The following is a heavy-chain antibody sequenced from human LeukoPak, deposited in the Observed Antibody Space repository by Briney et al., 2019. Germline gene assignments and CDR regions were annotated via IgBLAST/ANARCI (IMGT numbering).Heavy chain of an antibody. V-gene: IGHV4-59*12. Sequence: PSETLSLTCTVSGGSIGSSYWSWIRQPPGKGLEWIGYIYHSGSTYYNPSLKSRVTISVDRSKNQFSLKLSSVTAADTAVYYCARESSIFGVVIGLDYWGQGTLVTVSS. CDR2: IYHSGST. CDR1: GGSIGSSY. J-gene: IGHJ4*02. CDR3: ARESSIFGVVIGLDY. D-gene: IGHD3-3*02.